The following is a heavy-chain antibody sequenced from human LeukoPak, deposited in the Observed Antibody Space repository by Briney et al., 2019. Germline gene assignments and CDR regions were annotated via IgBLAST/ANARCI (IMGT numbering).Heavy chain of an antibody. Sequence: GGSLRLSCAASGFTFSSYAMSWVRQAPGKGLEWVSAISGSGGSTYYADSVKGRFTISRDNSKNTLYLQMNSLRAEDTAVYYCAKDIVVVLAAMVGYYYYYGMDVWGKGTTVTVST. CDR2: ISGSGGST. V-gene: IGHV3-23*01. D-gene: IGHD2-2*01. J-gene: IGHJ6*04. CDR1: GFTFSSYA. CDR3: AKDIVVVLAAMVGYYYYYGMDV.